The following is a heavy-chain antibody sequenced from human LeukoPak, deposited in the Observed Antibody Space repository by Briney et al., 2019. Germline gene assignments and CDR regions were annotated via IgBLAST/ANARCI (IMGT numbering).Heavy chain of an antibody. D-gene: IGHD3-3*01. J-gene: IGHJ4*02. CDR1: GFTFSSYS. CDR3: AGERTGPLRSGYYDSFLH. Sequence: PGGSLRLSCAASGFTFSSYSMNWVRQAPGKGLEWVSYSGYSSSTIFYADSVKGRFTISRDNAKNSLYLQMNSLRAEDTAVYYCAGERTGPLRSGYYDSFLHWGQGTLVTVSS. V-gene: IGHV3-48*01. CDR2: SGYSSSTI.